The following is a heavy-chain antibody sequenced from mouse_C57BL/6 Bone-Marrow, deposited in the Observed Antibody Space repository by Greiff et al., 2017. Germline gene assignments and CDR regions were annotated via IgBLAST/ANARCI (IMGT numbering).Heavy chain of an antibody. D-gene: IGHD4-1*01. CDR3: ASQSSNWDWFAY. V-gene: IGHV2-2*01. CDR1: GFSLTSYG. J-gene: IGHJ3*01. CDR2: IWSGGST. Sequence: VQLVESGPGLVQPSQSLSITCTVSGFSLTSYGVHWVRQSPGKGLEWLGVIWSGGSTDYNAAFISRLSISKDNSKSQVFFKMNSLQADDTAIYYCASQSSNWDWFAYWGQGTLVTVSA.